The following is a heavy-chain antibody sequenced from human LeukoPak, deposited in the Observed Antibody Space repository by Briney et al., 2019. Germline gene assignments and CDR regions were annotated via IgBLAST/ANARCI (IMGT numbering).Heavy chain of an antibody. CDR2: INHSGST. CDR1: GGSFSGYY. J-gene: IGHJ4*02. V-gene: IGHV4-34*01. CDR3: ARAVIAAAGTDY. Sequence: SETLSLTCAVYGGSFSGYYWSWIRQPPGKGLEWIGEINHSGSTNYNPSLKSRVTISVDTSKNQFSLKLSSVTAADTAVYYCARAVIAAAGTDYWGQGTLVTVSS. D-gene: IGHD6-13*01.